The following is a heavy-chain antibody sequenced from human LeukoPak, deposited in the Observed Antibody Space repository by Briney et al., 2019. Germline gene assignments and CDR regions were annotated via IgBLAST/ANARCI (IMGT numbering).Heavy chain of an antibody. Sequence: SVKVSCKASGFTFSNSAMQWVRQARGQRLEWIGWIVVGSGNTNSAQKFQGRVTMTRDTSTSTVYMELSSLRSEDTAVYYCARGRMSMALYWGQGTLVTVSS. CDR3: ARGRMSMALY. V-gene: IGHV1-58*02. J-gene: IGHJ4*02. CDR1: GFTFSNSA. D-gene: IGHD2/OR15-2a*01. CDR2: IVVGSGNT.